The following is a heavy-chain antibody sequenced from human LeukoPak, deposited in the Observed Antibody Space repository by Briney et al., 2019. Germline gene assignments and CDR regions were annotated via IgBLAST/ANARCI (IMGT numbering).Heavy chain of an antibody. CDR3: ATAWGWQQLGN. CDR2: VKKKTDGGTT. V-gene: IGHV3-15*01. J-gene: IGHJ4*02. CDR1: GFTFSNVW. Sequence: MSGGSLRLSCAASGFTFSNVWLNWVRQAPGKGLEWVGHVKKKTDGGTTDYAAPVKGRFTISRDDSQNTLYLEMNSLKTEDTAVYYCATAWGWQQLGNWGQGTLVTVSS. D-gene: IGHD5-24*01.